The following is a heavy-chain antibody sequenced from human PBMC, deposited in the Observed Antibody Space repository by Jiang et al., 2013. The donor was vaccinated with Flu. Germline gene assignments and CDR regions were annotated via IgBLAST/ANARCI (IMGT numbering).Heavy chain of an antibody. CDR3: ARDSVRDDAFDI. J-gene: IGHJ3*02. Sequence: GSGLVKPSQTLSLTCTVSGGSISSGGYYWSWIRQHPGKGLEWIGYIYYSGSTYYNPSLKSLVTISVDTSKNQFSLKLSSVTAADTAVYYCARDSVRDDAFDIWGQGTMVTVSS. CDR2: IYYSGST. CDR1: GGSISSGGYY. V-gene: IGHV4-31*01. D-gene: IGHD2-2*01.